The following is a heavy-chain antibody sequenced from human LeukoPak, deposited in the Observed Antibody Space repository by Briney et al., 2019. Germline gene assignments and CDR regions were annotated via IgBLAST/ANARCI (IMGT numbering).Heavy chain of an antibody. Sequence: GESLQISCKGSGYSFTSYWIGWVRQMPGKGLEWMGIIYPGDSDTRYSPSFQGQVTISADKSISTAYLQWSSLKASDTAMYYCARQSRGVAISAPFDYWGQGTLVTVSS. D-gene: IGHD3-10*01. J-gene: IGHJ4*02. CDR3: ARQSRGVAISAPFDY. V-gene: IGHV5-51*01. CDR2: IYPGDSDT. CDR1: GYSFTSYW.